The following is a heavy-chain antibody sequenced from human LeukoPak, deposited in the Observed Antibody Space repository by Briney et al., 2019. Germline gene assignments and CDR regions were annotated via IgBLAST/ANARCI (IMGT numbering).Heavy chain of an antibody. V-gene: IGHV5-51*01. CDR3: ARRVAATENWFDP. J-gene: IGHJ5*02. CDR2: IYPGDSDT. Sequence: GESLKISCKGSGYSFTSYWIAWVRQMPGKGLEWMGIIYPGDSDTRYSPSFQGQVTISADKSISTAYLQWSSLKASGTAMYYCARRVAATENWFDPWGQGTLVTVSS. D-gene: IGHD6-25*01. CDR1: GYSFTSYW.